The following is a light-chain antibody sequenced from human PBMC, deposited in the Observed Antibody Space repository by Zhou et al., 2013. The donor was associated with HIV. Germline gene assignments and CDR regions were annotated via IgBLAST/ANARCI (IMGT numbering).Light chain of an antibody. Sequence: AIRITQSPSSLSASTGDRVTITCRASQGISSYLAWYQQKPGKAPKRLIYAASSLQSGVPSRFSGSGSGTEFTLTISSLQPEDFATYYCLQHNSYPITFGQGTRLEIK. CDR3: LQHNSYPIT. V-gene: IGKV1-8*01. CDR1: QGISSY. J-gene: IGKJ5*01. CDR2: AAS.